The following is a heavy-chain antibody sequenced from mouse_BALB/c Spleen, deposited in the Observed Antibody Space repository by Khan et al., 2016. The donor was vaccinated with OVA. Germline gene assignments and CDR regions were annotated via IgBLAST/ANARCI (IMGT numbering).Heavy chain of an antibody. D-gene: IGHD1-1*01. J-gene: IGHJ2*01. V-gene: IGHV1-20*02. Sequence: VQLQQPGPELVKPGASVKISCKASGYSFTGYFMNWVMQSPGKSLEWIGRINPHIGETFYNQKFKGKARLTVDESSSTVHLELRSLASEDTAVFYCARKNGSDFDYWGQGTTLTVSS. CDR3: ARKNGSDFDY. CDR2: INPHIGET. CDR1: GYSFTGYF.